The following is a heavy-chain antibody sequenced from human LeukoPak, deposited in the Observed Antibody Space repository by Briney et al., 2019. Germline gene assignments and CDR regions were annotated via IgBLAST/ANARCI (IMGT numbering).Heavy chain of an antibody. CDR1: GYAFTSHD. Sequence: ASVKVSCKASGYAFTSHDINWVRQAPGQGLEWMGWMSPNSGNTDCAQKFQGKVIMTRNTSISTAYMELSSLRSEDTAVYYCARWGGNSNYDSSAYVDYWGQGTLVTVSS. D-gene: IGHD3-22*01. J-gene: IGHJ4*02. CDR3: ARWGGNSNYDSSAYVDY. V-gene: IGHV1-8*01. CDR2: MSPNSGNT.